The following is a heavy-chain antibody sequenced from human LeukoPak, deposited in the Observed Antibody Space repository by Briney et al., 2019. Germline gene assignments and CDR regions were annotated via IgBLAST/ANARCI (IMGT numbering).Heavy chain of an antibody. J-gene: IGHJ6*02. Sequence: PSETLSLTCAVYGGSFSGYYWSWIRQPPGKGLEWIGEINHSGSTNYNPSLKSRGTISVDTSKNQLSLKLRSVAAVDTAVYYCAIAHAYYDYVWGSYRYVRSGIDVWGQETTVTVSS. CDR3: AIAHAYYDYVWGSYRYVRSGIDV. CDR1: GGSFSGYY. V-gene: IGHV4-34*01. CDR2: INHSGST. D-gene: IGHD3-16*02.